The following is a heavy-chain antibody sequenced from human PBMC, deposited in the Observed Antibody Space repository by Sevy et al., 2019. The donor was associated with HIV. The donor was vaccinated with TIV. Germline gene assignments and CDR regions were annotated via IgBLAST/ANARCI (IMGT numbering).Heavy chain of an antibody. Sequence: GGSLRLSCAASGFTFSNYFINWVRQAPGKGLEWVSSISSGSSYIFYADSVKGRFTIPRDNAKNSLYLNMTSLRAEDTAVYYCARGDYYGSLYYFDYWGPGTLVTVSS. CDR2: ISSGSSYI. V-gene: IGHV3-21*01. CDR3: ARGDYYGSLYYFDY. CDR1: GFTFSNYF. J-gene: IGHJ4*02. D-gene: IGHD3-10*01.